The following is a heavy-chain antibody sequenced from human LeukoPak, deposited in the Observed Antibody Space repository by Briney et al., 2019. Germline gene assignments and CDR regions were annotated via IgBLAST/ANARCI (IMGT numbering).Heavy chain of an antibody. CDR1: GFHCSNIW. J-gene: IGHJ4*02. CDR2: TNGDGSSD. D-gene: IGHD5-12*01. CDR3: ARDERDDDYSLDYFDY. Sequence: GVSLTLSCAASGFHCSNIWLSWVRQAQGKGRVWVTNTNGDGSSDYYVDSVKGRFTISRDNAKNSLYLHISSLRGDDTAVYCCARDERDDDYSLDYFDYWGQGSLVTVSS. V-gene: IGHV3-7*01.